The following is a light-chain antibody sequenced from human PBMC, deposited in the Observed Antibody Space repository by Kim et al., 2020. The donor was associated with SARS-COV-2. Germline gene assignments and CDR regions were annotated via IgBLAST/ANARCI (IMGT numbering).Light chain of an antibody. J-gene: IGKJ1*01. CDR1: QSISTY. Sequence: DIQMTQSPASLSVFVGDRVTITCRASQSISTYLNWYQQKPGKAPNLLIYSASTLQSGVPSRFSGSGSGTEFTLTISSLHPEDFATYYCQQSLSTPRTFGQGTKVDIK. CDR2: SAS. V-gene: IGKV1-39*01. CDR3: QQSLSTPRT.